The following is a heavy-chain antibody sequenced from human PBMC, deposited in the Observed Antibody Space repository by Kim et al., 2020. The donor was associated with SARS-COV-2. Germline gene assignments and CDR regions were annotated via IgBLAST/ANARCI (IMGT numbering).Heavy chain of an antibody. CDR2: IYYSGST. V-gene: IGHV4-59*01. Sequence: SETLSLTCTVSGGSISSYYWSWIRQPPGKGLEWIGYIYYSGSTNYNPSLKSRVTISVDTSKNQFSLKLSSVTAADTAVYYCARDRGIAAAGTFLLSRNYYYDGMDVWGQGTTVTVSS. CDR3: ARDRGIAAAGTFLLSRNYYYDGMDV. J-gene: IGHJ6*02. D-gene: IGHD6-13*01. CDR1: GGSISSYY.